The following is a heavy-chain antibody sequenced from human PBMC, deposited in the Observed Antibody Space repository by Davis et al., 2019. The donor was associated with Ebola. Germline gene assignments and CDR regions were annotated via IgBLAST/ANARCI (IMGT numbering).Heavy chain of an antibody. CDR3: ARENSIVILPADYRFYGMDV. V-gene: IGHV1-2*02. CDR2: INPNTGGP. D-gene: IGHD2-2*01. Sequence: ASVKVSCKASGYTFNDYYMHWVRQAPGQGLEWMGLINPNTGGPKYAQKFQGRVTMTRDTSISTGYMELSRLTSDDTAVYYCARENSIVILPADYRFYGMDVWGRGTTVTVSS. CDR1: GYTFNDYY. J-gene: IGHJ6*02.